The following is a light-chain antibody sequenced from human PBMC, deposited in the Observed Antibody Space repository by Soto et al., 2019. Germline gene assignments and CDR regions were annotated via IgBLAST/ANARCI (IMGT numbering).Light chain of an antibody. Sequence: QSVLTQPPSVSAAPGQKVTISCSGSSSNIGGNSVSWYQHLPGTAPKLLIYDNNKRPSGIPDRFSGSRSGTSATLGITGLQAGDEGDYYCGGWDSGLSVVVFGGGTKLTVL. CDR3: GGWDSGLSVVV. CDR2: DNN. CDR1: SSNIGGNS. V-gene: IGLV1-51*01. J-gene: IGLJ3*02.